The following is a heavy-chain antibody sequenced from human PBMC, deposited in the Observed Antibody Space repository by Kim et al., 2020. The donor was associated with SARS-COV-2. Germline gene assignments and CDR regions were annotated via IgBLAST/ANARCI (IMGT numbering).Heavy chain of an antibody. V-gene: IGHV4-39*01. D-gene: IGHD2-21*02. CDR3: ASADVVVTLSFDY. J-gene: IGHJ4*02. Sequence: YNPSLKSRVTISVDTSKNQFSLKLSSVTAADTAVYYCASADVVVTLSFDYWGQGTLVTVSS.